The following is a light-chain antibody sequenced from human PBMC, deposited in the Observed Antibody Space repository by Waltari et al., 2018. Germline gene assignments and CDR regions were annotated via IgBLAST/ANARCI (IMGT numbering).Light chain of an antibody. CDR1: SSDVCSYNY. CDR2: DVS. V-gene: IGLV2-14*01. J-gene: IGLJ1*01. Sequence: QSALTQPASVSGSRGQSITISCTGTSSDVCSYNYVSWYQQHPGKAPKLMIYDVSKRPSGVSNRFSGSKSGNTASLTISGLQAEDEADYYCTSYTSSNTYVFGTGTKVTVL. CDR3: TSYTSSNTYV.